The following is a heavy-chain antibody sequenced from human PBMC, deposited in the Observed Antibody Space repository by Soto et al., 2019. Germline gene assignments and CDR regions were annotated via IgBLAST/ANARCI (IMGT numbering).Heavy chain of an antibody. CDR1: GGTFTSYD. CDR3: ARSGQVGNWFDP. Sequence: ASXKVSCKASGGTFTSYDINCVRQPTGQGLEWMGWMNPNSGNTGYAQKFQGRVTMTRNTSISTAYMELSSMRSEDTAVYYCARSGQVGNWFDPWGQGTLVTVSS. V-gene: IGHV1-8*01. D-gene: IGHD3-3*01. CDR2: MNPNSGNT. J-gene: IGHJ5*02.